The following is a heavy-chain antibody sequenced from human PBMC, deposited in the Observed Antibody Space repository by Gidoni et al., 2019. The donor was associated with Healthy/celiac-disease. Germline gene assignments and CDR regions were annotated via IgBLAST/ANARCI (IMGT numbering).Heavy chain of an antibody. J-gene: IGHJ4*02. CDR2: IYSGGST. Sequence: EVQLVESGGGLIQPGGSLRLSCAASGFTVSSNYMSWVRQAPGKGLEWVSVIYSGGSTYYADSVKGRFTISRDNSKNTLYLQMNSLRAEDTAVYYCARGRVEVSSWYGYYFDYWGQGTLVTVSS. CDR1: GFTVSSNY. CDR3: ARGRVEVSSWYGYYFDY. V-gene: IGHV3-53*01. D-gene: IGHD6-13*01.